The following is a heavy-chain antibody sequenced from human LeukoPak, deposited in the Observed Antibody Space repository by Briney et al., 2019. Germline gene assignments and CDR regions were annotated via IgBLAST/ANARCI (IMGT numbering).Heavy chain of an antibody. CDR2: INHSGST. D-gene: IGHD3-9*01. J-gene: IGHJ4*02. CDR3: ARARRGLEYYDILTGYSQDLYYFDY. Sequence: SETLSLTCAVYGGSFSGYYWSWIRQPPGKGLEWIGEINHSGSTSYNPSLKSRVTISVDTSKNQFSLKLSSVTAADTAVYYCARARRGLEYYDILTGYSQDLYYFDYWGQGTLVTVYS. V-gene: IGHV4-34*01. CDR1: GGSFSGYY.